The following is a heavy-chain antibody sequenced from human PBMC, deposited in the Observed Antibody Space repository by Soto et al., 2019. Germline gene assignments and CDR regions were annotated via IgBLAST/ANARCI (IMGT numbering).Heavy chain of an antibody. CDR2: IHYSGIT. CDR3: ATIGGYGGSSHFDY. V-gene: IGHV4-59*01. D-gene: IGHD1-26*01. Sequence: SETLSLTCTVSGGSITNYYGNWIRQPPGKGLEWIGYIHYSGITKYNSSLKNRVTILLDTSKNQFSLNLRSVTAADTAVYYCATIGGYGGSSHFDYWGQGSLVTVPS. CDR1: GGSITNYY. J-gene: IGHJ4*02.